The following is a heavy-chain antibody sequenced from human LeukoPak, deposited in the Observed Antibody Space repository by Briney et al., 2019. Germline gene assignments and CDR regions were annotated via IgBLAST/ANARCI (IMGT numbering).Heavy chain of an antibody. CDR2: IKQDGSEK. CDR1: GFTVSSYW. D-gene: IGHD3-10*01. CDR3: ARDGVLLYF. V-gene: IGHV3-7*01. J-gene: IGHJ3*01. Sequence: GGSLRLSCAASGFTVSSYWMSWVRQAPGKGLEWVANIKQDGSEKYYVDSVKGRFTISRDNAKNSLYLQMNSLRAEDTAVYYCARDGVLLYFWGQGTMVTVSS.